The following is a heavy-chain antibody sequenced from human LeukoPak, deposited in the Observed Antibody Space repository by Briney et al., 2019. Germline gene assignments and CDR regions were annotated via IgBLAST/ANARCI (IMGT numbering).Heavy chain of an antibody. CDR2: ISGSGGST. J-gene: IGHJ4*02. D-gene: IGHD1-7*01. Sequence: PGGSLRLSCAASGFTFSSYEMNWVRQAPGKGLEWVSAISGSGGSTYYADSVKGRFTISTDNSKNTLYLQMDSLRAEDTAVYYCAKAETTSGYFWGQGTLVTVSS. CDR1: GFTFSSYE. CDR3: AKAETTSGYF. V-gene: IGHV3-23*01.